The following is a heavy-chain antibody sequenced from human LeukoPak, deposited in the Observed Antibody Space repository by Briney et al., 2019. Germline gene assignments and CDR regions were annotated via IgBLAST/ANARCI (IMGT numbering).Heavy chain of an antibody. Sequence: PGGSLRLSCATSGFTFSNYAVSWVRQAPGKGLEWVSSISGSGGTTYYADSVKGRFTISRDNSKNTLYLQMNSQRAEDTAVYYCAKDPYRASSGLVDYWGQGTLVTVSS. CDR1: GFTFSNYA. J-gene: IGHJ4*02. V-gene: IGHV3-23*01. CDR2: ISGSGGTT. CDR3: AKDPYRASSGLVDY. D-gene: IGHD5-12*01.